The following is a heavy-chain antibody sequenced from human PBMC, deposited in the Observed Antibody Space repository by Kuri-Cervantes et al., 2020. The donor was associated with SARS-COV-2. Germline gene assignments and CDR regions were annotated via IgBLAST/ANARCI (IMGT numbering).Heavy chain of an antibody. D-gene: IGHD1-1*01. CDR2: IYSGGST. J-gene: IGHJ6*03. Sequence: GESLKISCAASGFTVSSNYTSWVRQAPGKGLEWVSVIYSGGSTYYADSVKGRFTISRDNSKNTLYLQMNSLRAEDTAVYYRARDLEGPSYYYYMDVWGKGTTVTVSS. V-gene: IGHV3-66*02. CDR3: ARDLEGPSYYYYMDV. CDR1: GFTVSSNY.